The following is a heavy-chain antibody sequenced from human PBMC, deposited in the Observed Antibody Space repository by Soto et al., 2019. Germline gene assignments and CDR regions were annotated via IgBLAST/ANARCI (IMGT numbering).Heavy chain of an antibody. CDR2: IYHSGST. CDR1: GYSISSGYY. CDR3: ARGGYSSGWSDAFDI. Sequence: SETLSLTCAASGYSISSGYYWGWIRQPPGKGLEWIGSIYHSGSTYYNPSLKSRVTISVDTSKNQFSLKLSSVTAADTAVYYCARGGYSSGWSDAFDIWGQVTMVTVSS. V-gene: IGHV4-38-2*01. D-gene: IGHD6-19*01. J-gene: IGHJ3*02.